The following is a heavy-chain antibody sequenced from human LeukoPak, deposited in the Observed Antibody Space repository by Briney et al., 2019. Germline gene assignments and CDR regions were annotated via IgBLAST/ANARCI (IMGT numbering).Heavy chain of an antibody. CDR1: GGSISSYY. Sequence: SETLSLTCTVSGGSISSYYWSWIQQPPGKGLEWIGYIYYSGSTNYNPSLKSRVTISVDTSKNQFSLKLSSVTAADTAVYYCARAPTIDLIDYWGQGTLVTVSS. D-gene: IGHD5-12*01. J-gene: IGHJ4*02. CDR2: IYYSGST. CDR3: ARAPTIDLIDY. V-gene: IGHV4-59*01.